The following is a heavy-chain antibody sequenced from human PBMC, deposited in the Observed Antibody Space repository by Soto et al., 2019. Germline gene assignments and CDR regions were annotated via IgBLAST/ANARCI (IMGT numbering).Heavy chain of an antibody. CDR2: TYYRSRWYS. J-gene: IGHJ6*02. D-gene: IGHD2-15*01. CDR1: GDTVSSNSVA. CDR3: ARSEEDSDYYYYGMDV. Sequence: LTCVGSGDTVSSNSVAWNWARQSPSRGLEWLGRTYYRSRWYSDYAVSVRSRIDINADTSKNQVSLQLNSVTPEDTAVYYCARSEEDSDYYYYGMDVWGQGTTVTVSS. V-gene: IGHV6-1*01.